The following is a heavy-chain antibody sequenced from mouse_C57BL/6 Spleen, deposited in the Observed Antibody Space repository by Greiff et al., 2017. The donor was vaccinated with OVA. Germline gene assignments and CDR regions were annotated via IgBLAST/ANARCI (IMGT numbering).Heavy chain of an antibody. Sequence: QVQLQQSGPDLVKPGASVKISCTASGFAFSSSWMNWVQQRPGKGLEWIGRIYPGGGDTNYTGTVKGNVTLTADKSSSTAYMQLSSLTAEDSAVYFCGRAYYHDDWGQGTTLTVAS. CDR3: GRAYYHDD. CDR2: IYPGGGDT. V-gene: IGHV1-82*01. CDR1: GFAFSSSW. D-gene: IGHD2-10*01. J-gene: IGHJ2*01.